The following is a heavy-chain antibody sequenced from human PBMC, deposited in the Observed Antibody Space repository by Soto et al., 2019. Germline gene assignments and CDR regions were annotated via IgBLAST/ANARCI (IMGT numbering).Heavy chain of an antibody. CDR1: GYTLTRYN. J-gene: IGHJ4*02. D-gene: IGHD3-10*01. Sequence: QVQLVQSGAVVKKPGASVKVSCKASGYTLTRYNINWVRQAPGQGLEWMGWMDPNSGDTGNTQKFQGRVTMTRDISRGTAYMELSNLRSEDTAVYYCARQGSQYGSGNYVHWGQGTLVTVSS. V-gene: IGHV1-8*01. CDR3: ARQGSQYGSGNYVH. CDR2: MDPNSGDT.